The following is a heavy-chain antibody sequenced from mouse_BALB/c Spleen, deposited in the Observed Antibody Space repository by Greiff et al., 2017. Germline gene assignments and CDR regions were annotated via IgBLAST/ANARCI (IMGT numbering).Heavy chain of an antibody. CDR1: GYTFTSYW. Sequence: QVQLQQPGAELVRPGASVKLSCKASGYTFTSYWINWVKQRPGQGLEWIGNIYPSDSYTNYNQKFKDKATLTVDKSSSTAYMQLSSPTSEDSAVYYCTRNGNVYAMDDWGQGTSVTVSS. D-gene: IGHD2-1*01. CDR3: TRNGNVYAMDD. J-gene: IGHJ4*01. CDR2: IYPSDSYT. V-gene: IGHV1-69*02.